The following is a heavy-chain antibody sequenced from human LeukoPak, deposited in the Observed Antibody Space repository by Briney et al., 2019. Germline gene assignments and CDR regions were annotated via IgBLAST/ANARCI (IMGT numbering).Heavy chain of an antibody. Sequence: ASVKVSCKASGYTFTSYYMHWVRQAPGQGLEWMGIINPSGGSTSYAQKFQGRVTMTRDTSTSTVYMELSSLRSEDTAVYYCARDAENDDYGDYERSIYVYNWFDPWGQGTLVTVSS. V-gene: IGHV1-46*01. D-gene: IGHD4-17*01. CDR2: INPSGGST. CDR3: ARDAENDDYGDYERSIYVYNWFDP. J-gene: IGHJ5*02. CDR1: GYTFTSYY.